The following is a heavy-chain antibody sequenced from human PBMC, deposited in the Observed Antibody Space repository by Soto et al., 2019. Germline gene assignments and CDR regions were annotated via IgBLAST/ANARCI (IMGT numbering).Heavy chain of an antibody. J-gene: IGHJ4*02. V-gene: IGHV3-23*01. Sequence: GGSLRLSCAASGFTFSSYAMSWVRQAPGKGLEWVSAISGSGGSTYYADSVKGRFTISRDNSKNTLYLQMNSLRAEDTAVYYCASPPSGLVDYYGSGSFDYWGQGTLVTVSS. CDR2: ISGSGGST. D-gene: IGHD3-10*01. CDR1: GFTFSSYA. CDR3: ASPPSGLVDYYGSGSFDY.